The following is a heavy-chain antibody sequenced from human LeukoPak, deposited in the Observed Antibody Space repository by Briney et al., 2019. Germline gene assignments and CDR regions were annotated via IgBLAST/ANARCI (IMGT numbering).Heavy chain of an antibody. Sequence: SETLSLTCAVYGGSFSGYYWSWIRQPPGKGLEWIGEINHSGSTNYNPSLKSRVTISVDTSKNQFSLKLSSVTAADTAVYYCARGNTAMDEYFQHWGQGTLVTVSS. D-gene: IGHD5-18*01. V-gene: IGHV4-34*01. J-gene: IGHJ1*01. CDR1: GGSFSGYY. CDR2: INHSGST. CDR3: ARGNTAMDEYFQH.